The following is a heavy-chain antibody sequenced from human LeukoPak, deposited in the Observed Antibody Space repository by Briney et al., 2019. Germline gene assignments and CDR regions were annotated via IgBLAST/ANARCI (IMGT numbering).Heavy chain of an antibody. D-gene: IGHD1-1*01. CDR2: ISGNSGDI. CDR1: GFTFSSYE. CDR3: ARDPRTVRI. Sequence: GGSLRLSCAASGFTFSSYEMNWVRQAPGKGLEWLSYISGNSGDIYYADSVKGRFTISRDNAKNSLYLQMNSLRVEDTAVYYCARDPRTVRIWGQGTLVTVSS. J-gene: IGHJ4*02. V-gene: IGHV3-48*03.